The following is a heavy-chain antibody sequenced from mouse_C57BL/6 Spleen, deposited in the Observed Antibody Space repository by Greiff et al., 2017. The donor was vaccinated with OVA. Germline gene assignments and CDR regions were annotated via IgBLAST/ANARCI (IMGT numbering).Heavy chain of an antibody. CDR2: IYPGSGNT. Sequence: VQLQQSGAELVRPGASVKLSCKASGYTFTDYYINWVKQRPGQGLEWIARIYPGSGNTYYNEKFKGKATLTAEKSSSTAYMQLSSLTSEDSAVYFCAREGNYGFAYWGQGTLVTVSA. J-gene: IGHJ3*01. D-gene: IGHD2-1*01. V-gene: IGHV1-76*01. CDR3: AREGNYGFAY. CDR1: GYTFTDYY.